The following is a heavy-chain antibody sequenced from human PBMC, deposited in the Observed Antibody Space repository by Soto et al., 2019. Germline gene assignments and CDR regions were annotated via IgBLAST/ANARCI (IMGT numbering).Heavy chain of an antibody. V-gene: IGHV1-69*12. D-gene: IGHD6-19*01. Sequence: QVQLVQSGAEVKKPGSSVKVSCKASGGTFSSYAISWVRQAPGQGLEWMGGIIPIFGTANYAQKFQGRVTITADESTSTAYMELSSLRSEDTAVYYCARALPLDGVGIAVAGTVWFDPWGQGTLVTVSS. CDR3: ARALPLDGVGIAVAGTVWFDP. CDR1: GGTFSSYA. J-gene: IGHJ5*02. CDR2: IIPIFGTA.